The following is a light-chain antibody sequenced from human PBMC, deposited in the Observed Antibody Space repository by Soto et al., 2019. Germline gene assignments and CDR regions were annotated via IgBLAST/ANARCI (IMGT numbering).Light chain of an antibody. J-gene: IGKJ3*01. CDR3: QQYGSSPGFT. Sequence: EIVLTQSPGTLSLSPGERATLSCRASQSINSRYLAWYQQKPGQAPRLLLYGASSRTTGIPDRFSGSGSGTAFTLTISSLEPEDFAVYYCQQYGSSPGFTFGPGTIVDIK. CDR1: QSINSRY. CDR2: GAS. V-gene: IGKV3-20*01.